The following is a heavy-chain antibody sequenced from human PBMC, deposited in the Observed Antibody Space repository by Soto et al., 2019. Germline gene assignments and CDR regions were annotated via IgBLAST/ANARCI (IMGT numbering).Heavy chain of an antibody. D-gene: IGHD6-13*01. CDR3: ASGASRWYPYFFDS. V-gene: IGHV1-69*01. CDR2: IIPYYNTL. Sequence: QAQVVQSGAEVRKPGSSVKLSCKASEGTFNSYAIAWVRQAPGQGLEWMGGIIPYYNTLNYAQKFQDSVKITADDSTNTGYMELSSLRSDDTDVYFCASGASRWYPYFFDSWAQGTLVTVSS. CDR1: EGTFNSYA. J-gene: IGHJ4*02.